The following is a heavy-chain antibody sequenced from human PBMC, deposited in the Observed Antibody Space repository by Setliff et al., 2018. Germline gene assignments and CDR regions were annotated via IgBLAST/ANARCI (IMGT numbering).Heavy chain of an antibody. J-gene: IGHJ4*02. CDR2: IFYTGST. CDR1: NGSISSGNYF. CDR3: LRIRLVPHGHS. Sequence: LSLTCTVSNGSISSGNYFWGWIRQPPGKGLEWMGSIFYTGSTYYSPSLKSRVTMSIDTSKNQFSLNLNSVTAADTAVYYCLRIRLVPHGHSWGQGTLVTVSS. D-gene: IGHD2-15*01. V-gene: IGHV4-39*01.